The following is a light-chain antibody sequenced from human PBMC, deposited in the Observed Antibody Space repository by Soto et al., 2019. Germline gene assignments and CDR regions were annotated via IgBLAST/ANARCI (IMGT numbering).Light chain of an antibody. CDR3: ATWDDSLNGHVV. Sequence: QSVLTQPPSESGTPGQRVTISCSGSRSNIGSNTVNWYQQVPGTAPKFLIYSNNQRPSGVPKRFSGSKSGTSASLAISGLQSEDEADYYCATWDDSLNGHVVFGGGTK. CDR1: RSNIGSNT. V-gene: IGLV1-44*01. J-gene: IGLJ2*01. CDR2: SNN.